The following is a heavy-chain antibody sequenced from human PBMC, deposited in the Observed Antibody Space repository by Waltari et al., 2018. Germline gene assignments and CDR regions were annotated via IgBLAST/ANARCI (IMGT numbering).Heavy chain of an antibody. V-gene: IGHV3-33*07. J-gene: IGHJ4*02. CDR1: GLSVSNYG. CDR2: IWYDGTKA. Sequence: QVHLVESGGSVVQPGTSLRLSCAASGLSVSNYGMFWVRQSPGKGLGWVALIWYDGTKANYEDSVKGRFTISKDNSKNTLFLQMNSLRDGDTAVYFCARDLSFGSLDYGGQGTLVTVSS. CDR3: ARDLSFGSLDY. D-gene: IGHD3-10*01.